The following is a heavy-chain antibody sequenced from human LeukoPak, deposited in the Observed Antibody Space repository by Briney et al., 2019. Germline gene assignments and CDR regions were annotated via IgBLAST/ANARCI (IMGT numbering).Heavy chain of an antibody. CDR2: IYYSGST. CDR3: AALLGTDAFDI. D-gene: IGHD7-27*01. V-gene: IGHV4-59*06. CDR1: GGSISSYY. Sequence: SETLSLTCTVSGGSISSYYWSWIRQPPGKGLEWIGYIYYSGSTFYSPSLKSRVTISVDTSKNQFSLKLSSVTAADTAVYYCAALLGTDAFDIWGQGTMVTVSS. J-gene: IGHJ3*02.